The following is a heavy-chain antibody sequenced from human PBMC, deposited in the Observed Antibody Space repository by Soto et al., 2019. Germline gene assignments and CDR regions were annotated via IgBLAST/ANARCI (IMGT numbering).Heavy chain of an antibody. D-gene: IGHD3-10*01. Sequence: ASTKARWKASGVTIGSNRRKWARQAPGQGLEWVGGIVPIYRTADYSQKFQGRVTITADESARTSYMELRSLKSQDTAVYYGVRDSGATLRRSWGQGSLVPVSS. CDR2: IVPIYRTA. J-gene: IGHJ4*02. V-gene: IGHV1-69*01. CDR1: GVTIGSNR. CDR3: VRDSGATLRRS.